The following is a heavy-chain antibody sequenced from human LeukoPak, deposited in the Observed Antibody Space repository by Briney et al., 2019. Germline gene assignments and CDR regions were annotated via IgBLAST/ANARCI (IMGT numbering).Heavy chain of an antibody. CDR1: GYTFTSYG. D-gene: IGHD4-17*01. V-gene: IGHV1-18*04. J-gene: IGHJ4*02. Sequence: ASVKVSCKASGYTFTSYGISWVRQARGKGRDGMGCISAYNGNTNYAQKLQGRVTMTTDTSTSTAYMELRSLRSDDTAVYYCARGLDYGDYRMFDYWGQGTLVTVSS. CDR3: ARGLDYGDYRMFDY. CDR2: ISAYNGNT.